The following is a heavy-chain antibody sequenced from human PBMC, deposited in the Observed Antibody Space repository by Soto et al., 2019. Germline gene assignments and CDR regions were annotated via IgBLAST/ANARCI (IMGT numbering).Heavy chain of an antibody. Sequence: SETLSLTCAVYGGSFSGYYWSWIRQPPGKGLEWIGEINHSGSTNYNPSLKSRVTISVDTSMNQFSLKLSSVTAADTAVYYCARGVPLRGVDYWGQGTLVTSPQ. V-gene: IGHV4-34*01. J-gene: IGHJ4*02. CDR2: INHSGST. CDR1: GGSFSGYY. CDR3: ARGVPLRGVDY. D-gene: IGHD2-8*02.